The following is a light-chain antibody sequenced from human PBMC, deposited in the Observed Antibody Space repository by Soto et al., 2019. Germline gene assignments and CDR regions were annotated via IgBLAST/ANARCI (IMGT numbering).Light chain of an antibody. Sequence: EIVLTQSPGTLSLSPGERATLSCRASQTVTRNFLVWYQLKPGQAPRLLIYGASSRATGIPDRFSGSGSGTDFTLTISRLEPEDFAVYYCQQYGGSPLTFGGGTKVEI. J-gene: IGKJ4*01. CDR1: QTVTRNF. CDR3: QQYGGSPLT. V-gene: IGKV3-20*01. CDR2: GAS.